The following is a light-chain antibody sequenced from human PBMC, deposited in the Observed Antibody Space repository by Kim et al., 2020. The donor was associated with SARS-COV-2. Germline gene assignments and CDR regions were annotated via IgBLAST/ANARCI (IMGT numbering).Light chain of an antibody. CDR2: DAS. CDR3: QQYNSYSRT. Sequence: SASVGDRVTITCRASQSINHWLAWYQEKPGKAPKLLIYDASSLENGVPSRFSGTGSGTEFTLTISSLQPDDFATYYCQQYNSYSRTFGQGTKLEIK. J-gene: IGKJ2*01. V-gene: IGKV1-5*01. CDR1: QSINHW.